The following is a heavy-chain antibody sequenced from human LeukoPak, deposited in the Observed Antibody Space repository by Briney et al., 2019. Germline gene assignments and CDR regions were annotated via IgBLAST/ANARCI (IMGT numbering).Heavy chain of an antibody. Sequence: GGSLRLSCAASGFTVSGTHMSWVPQAPGQGLEWVSAMYTGGTTYYADSVKGRFTISRDNSRNTLFLHMSSLRADDTAVYYCAKDEATSGGGLASWGQGTLVTVSS. CDR2: MYTGGTT. D-gene: IGHD3-16*01. CDR1: GFTVSGTH. J-gene: IGHJ4*02. CDR3: AKDEATSGGGLAS. V-gene: IGHV3-53*01.